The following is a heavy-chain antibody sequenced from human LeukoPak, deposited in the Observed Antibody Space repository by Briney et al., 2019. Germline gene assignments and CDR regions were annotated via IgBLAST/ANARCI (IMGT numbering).Heavy chain of an antibody. CDR1: GFTFGDYA. CDR3: TSGSYWLPQY. J-gene: IGHJ4*02. Sequence: GGSLRLSCTASGFTFGDYAMSWFRQAPGKGLEWVGRIKSKTDGGTTDYAAPVKGRFTISRDDSKNTLYLQMNSLKTEDTAVYYCTSGSYWLPQYWGQGTLVTVSS. D-gene: IGHD1-26*01. CDR2: IKSKTDGGTT. V-gene: IGHV3-15*01.